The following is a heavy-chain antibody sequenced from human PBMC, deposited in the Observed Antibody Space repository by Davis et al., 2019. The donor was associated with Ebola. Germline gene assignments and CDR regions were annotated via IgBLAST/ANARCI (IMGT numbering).Heavy chain of an antibody. CDR1: GFTFSDHY. Sequence: GESLKISCAASGFTFSDHYMDWVRQAPGKGLEWVGRTRNKANSYTTEYAASVKGRFTISRDDSKNSLYLQMNSLKTEDTAVYYCARVSGGWTDAFDIWGQGTMVTVSS. V-gene: IGHV3-72*01. CDR3: ARVSGGWTDAFDI. CDR2: TRNKANSYTT. D-gene: IGHD6-19*01. J-gene: IGHJ3*02.